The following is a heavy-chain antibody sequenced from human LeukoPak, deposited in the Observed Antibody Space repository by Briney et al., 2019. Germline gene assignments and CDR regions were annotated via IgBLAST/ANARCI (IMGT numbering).Heavy chain of an antibody. J-gene: IGHJ3*02. Sequence: PSETLSLTCTVSGGAISRYYWFWIRQPPGKGLEWIGYIYYSGSTNYNPSLKSRVTISVDTSKNQFSLKLSSVTAADTAVYYCARVKITMVRGTPRGAFDIWGQGTMVTVSS. CDR3: ARVKITMVRGTPRGAFDI. V-gene: IGHV4-59*12. CDR2: IYYSGST. CDR1: GGAISRYY. D-gene: IGHD3-10*01.